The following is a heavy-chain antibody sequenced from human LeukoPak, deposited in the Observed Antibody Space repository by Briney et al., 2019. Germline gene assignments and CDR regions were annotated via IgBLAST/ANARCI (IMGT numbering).Heavy chain of an antibody. CDR1: GYTFTGYY. CDR3: ARDKSPHYYGSGSYYNWFDP. V-gene: IGHV1-2*02. J-gene: IGHJ5*02. D-gene: IGHD3-10*01. Sequence: ASVRVSCKASGYTFTGYYMHWVRQAPGQGLEWMGWINPNSGGTNYAQKFQGRVTITADEPTSTAYMELSSLRSEDTAVYYCARDKSPHYYGSGSYYNWFDPWGQGTLVTVSS. CDR2: INPNSGGT.